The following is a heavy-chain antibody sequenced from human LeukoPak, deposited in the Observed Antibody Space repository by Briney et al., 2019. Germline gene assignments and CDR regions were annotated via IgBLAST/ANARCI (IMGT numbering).Heavy chain of an antibody. D-gene: IGHD3-9*01. CDR1: GGSISSYY. J-gene: IGHJ3*02. CDR2: IYTSGST. CDR3: ARDLLNHYDILTGYYKGVDAFDI. Sequence: PSETLSLTCTVSGGSISSYYWSWIRQPAGKGLEWIGRIYTSGSTNYNPSLKSRVTMSVDTSKNQFSLKLSSVTAADTAVYYCARDLLNHYDILTGYYKGVDAFDIWGQGTMVTVSS. V-gene: IGHV4-4*07.